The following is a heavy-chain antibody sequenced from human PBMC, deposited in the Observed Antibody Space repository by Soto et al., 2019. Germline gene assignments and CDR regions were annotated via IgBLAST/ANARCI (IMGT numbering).Heavy chain of an antibody. D-gene: IGHD1-26*01. CDR2: IYSGGIT. J-gene: IGHJ4*02. Sequence: GGSLRLSCAASGFTVSSNYMSWVRQAPGKGLEWVSVIYSGGITYYADSVKGRFTISRDNSKNTLYLQMNSLRAEDTAVYYCARDSVGATSYCDYWGQGTLVTVSS. V-gene: IGHV3-53*01. CDR1: GFTVSSNY. CDR3: ARDSVGATSYCDY.